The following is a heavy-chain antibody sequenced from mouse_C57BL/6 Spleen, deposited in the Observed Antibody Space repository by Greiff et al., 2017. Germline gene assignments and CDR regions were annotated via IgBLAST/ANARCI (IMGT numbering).Heavy chain of an antibody. CDR3: ARLATMVTTNYFDY. V-gene: IGHV1-64*01. D-gene: IGHD2-2*01. CDR1: GYTFTSYW. CDR2: IHPNSGST. Sequence: VQLQQPGAELVKPGASVKLSCKASGYTFTSYWMHWLKQRPGQGLEWIGMIHPNSGSTNYNEKFKSKATLTVDKSSSTAYMQLSSLTSEDSAVYYGARLATMVTTNYFDYWGQGTTLTVSS. J-gene: IGHJ2*01.